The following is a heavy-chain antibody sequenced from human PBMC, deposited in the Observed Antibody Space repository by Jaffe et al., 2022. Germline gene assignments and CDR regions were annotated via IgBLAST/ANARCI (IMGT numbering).Heavy chain of an antibody. CDR1: GYSISSGYY. CDR2: IYHSGST. Sequence: QVQLQESGPGLVKPSETLSLTCAVSGYSISSGYYWGWIRQPPGKGLEWIGSIYHSGSTYYNPSLKSRVTISVDTSKNQFSLKLSSVTAADTAVYYCARVSAYYDYVWGSYTTPHWYFDLWGRGTLVTVSS. V-gene: IGHV4-38-2*01. J-gene: IGHJ2*01. D-gene: IGHD3-16*01. CDR3: ARVSAYYDYVWGSYTTPHWYFDL.